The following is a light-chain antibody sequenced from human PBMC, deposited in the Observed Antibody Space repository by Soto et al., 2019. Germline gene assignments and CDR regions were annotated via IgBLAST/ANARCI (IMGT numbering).Light chain of an antibody. J-gene: IGKJ1*01. CDR3: QQDNDWPRT. V-gene: IGKV3-15*01. Sequence: EMVLTQSPSTLSVSPRERAPLSCRASESVNSNLAWYQQKPGQAPRLLIYGASTRATDIPVRFSGSGSGTEFTLTISSLQSEDFAVYYCQQDNDWPRTFGQGSKADIK. CDR2: GAS. CDR1: ESVNSN.